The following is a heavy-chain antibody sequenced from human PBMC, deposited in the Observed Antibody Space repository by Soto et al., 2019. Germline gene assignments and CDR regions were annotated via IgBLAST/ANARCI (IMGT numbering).Heavy chain of an antibody. Sequence: SETLSLTCSVSGGSVSDKTYYWSWIRQPPGKRLEWIGYVYYSGTTNYNPSLKSRVTISVDLSKNRFSLRLSSVTTADTAVYYCAKAGGDSSGWSHQYYFDYWGQGTLVT. CDR1: GGSVSDKTYY. D-gene: IGHD6-19*01. CDR2: VYYSGTT. CDR3: AKAGGDSSGWSHQYYFDY. J-gene: IGHJ4*02. V-gene: IGHV4-61*01.